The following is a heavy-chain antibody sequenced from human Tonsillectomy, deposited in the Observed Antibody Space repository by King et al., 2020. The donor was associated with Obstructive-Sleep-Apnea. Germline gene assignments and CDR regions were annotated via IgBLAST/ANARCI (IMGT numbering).Heavy chain of an antibody. CDR1: GYSFSSYW. Sequence: QLVQSGAEVKKPGESLKISCKGSGYSFSSYWIAWVRQRPGKGLEWMGIIYPGDSDTRYSPSFQGQVTLSADESSSTVYLQWSSLKASDSGMYYCAREGCSGGSCYGWFDPWGQGTLVTVSS. V-gene: IGHV5-51*01. J-gene: IGHJ5*02. D-gene: IGHD2-15*01. CDR3: AREGCSGGSCYGWFDP. CDR2: IYPGDSDT.